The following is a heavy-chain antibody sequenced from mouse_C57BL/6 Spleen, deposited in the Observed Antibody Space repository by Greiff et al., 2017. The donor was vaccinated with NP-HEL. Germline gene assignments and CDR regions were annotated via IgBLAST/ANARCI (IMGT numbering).Heavy chain of an antibody. CDR3: ARGRNYGNYVAY. V-gene: IGHV3-6*01. D-gene: IGHD2-1*01. CDR1: GYSITSGYY. J-gene: IGHJ3*01. Sequence: EVQLQESGPGLVKPSQSLSLTCSVTGYSITSGYYWNWIRQFPGNKLEWMGYISYDGSNNYNPSLKNRISITRDTSKNQFFLKLNSVTTEDTATYYCARGRNYGNYVAYWGQGTLVTVSA. CDR2: ISYDGSN.